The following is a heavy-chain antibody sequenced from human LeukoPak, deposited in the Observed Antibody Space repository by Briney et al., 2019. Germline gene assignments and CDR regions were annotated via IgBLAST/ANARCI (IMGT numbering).Heavy chain of an antibody. J-gene: IGHJ4*02. CDR3: ARSYDSSGIDY. CDR1: GFTFSSYW. V-gene: IGHV3-7*01. Sequence: GRSLRLSCAASGFTFSSYWMSWLRQAPGKGLEWVANIKQDGSEKYYVDSVKGRFTISRDNAKNSLYLQMSSLRAEDTAVYYCARSYDSSGIDYWGQGTLVTVSS. D-gene: IGHD3-22*01. CDR2: IKQDGSEK.